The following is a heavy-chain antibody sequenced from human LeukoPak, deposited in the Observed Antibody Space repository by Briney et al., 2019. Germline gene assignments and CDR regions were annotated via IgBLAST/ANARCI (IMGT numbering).Heavy chain of an antibody. CDR2: ISSSSSII. D-gene: IGHD6-13*01. J-gene: IGHJ4*02. CDR1: GFTFSTYS. V-gene: IGHV3-48*04. Sequence: GGSLRLSCAASGFTFSTYSMNWVRQAPGKGLEWVSYISSSSSIIYYADSVKGRFTISRDNAKNSLYLQMNNLRAEDTAVYYCARDPGVAAAGTVGYFDSWGQGTLVTISS. CDR3: ARDPGVAAAGTVGYFDS.